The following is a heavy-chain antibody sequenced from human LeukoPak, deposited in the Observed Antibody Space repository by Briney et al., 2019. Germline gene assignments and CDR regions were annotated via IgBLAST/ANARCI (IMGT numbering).Heavy chain of an antibody. CDR2: IRYDGSNK. CDR3: AKDGTAAASGFDY. CDR1: GFTFSSYG. J-gene: IGHJ4*02. D-gene: IGHD6-13*01. Sequence: GGSLRLSCAASGFTFSSYGMHWVRQAPGKGLKWVAFIRYDGSNKYYADSVKGRFTISRDNSKNTLYLQMNSLRAEDTAVYYCAKDGTAAASGFDYWGQGTLVTVSS. V-gene: IGHV3-30*02.